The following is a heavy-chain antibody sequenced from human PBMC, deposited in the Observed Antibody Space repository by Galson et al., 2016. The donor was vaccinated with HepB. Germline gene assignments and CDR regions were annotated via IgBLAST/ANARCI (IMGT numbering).Heavy chain of an antibody. J-gene: IGHJ3*02. CDR2: IDWDGDK. D-gene: IGHD3-22*01. Sequence: PALVKPTQTLTLTCTFSGFSLTTSGVCVTWIRQPPGRALEWLALIDWDGDKYYSPSLKTRLTISRDTSKNQVVLRMTNVDPVDTATYYCARISYDRNGYHDYAFEIWGQGTLVTFAS. V-gene: IGHV2-70*01. CDR3: ARISYDRNGYHDYAFEI. CDR1: GFSLTTSGVC.